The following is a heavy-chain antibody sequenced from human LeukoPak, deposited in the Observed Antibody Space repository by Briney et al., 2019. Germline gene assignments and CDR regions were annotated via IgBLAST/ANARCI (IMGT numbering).Heavy chain of an antibody. CDR3: ARGLDLGYFQR. J-gene: IGHJ1*01. Sequence: GRSLRLSCAASGFTFSSYAMHWVRQAPGKGLEWVAVISYDGSNKYYADSVKGRFTISRDNPKNTLYLQMNSLRVEDTAVYHCARGLDLGYFQRWGQGTLVTVSS. D-gene: IGHD5/OR15-5a*01. CDR1: GFTFSSYA. V-gene: IGHV3-30-3*01. CDR2: ISYDGSNK.